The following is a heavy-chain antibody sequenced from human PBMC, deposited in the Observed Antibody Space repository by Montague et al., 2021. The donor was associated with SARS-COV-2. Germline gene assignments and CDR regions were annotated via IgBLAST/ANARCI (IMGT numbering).Heavy chain of an antibody. V-gene: IGHV6-1*01. Sequence: CVISGDSVSSNSAAWNWIRQSPSRGLEWLGRTYFRSQWYSDYAVSVKSRITINPDTSKNQFSLQLNSVTPEDTAVYYCARDAANTRIAVAGYYYYYYAMDVWGQGTTVTVSS. CDR1: GDSVSSNSAA. J-gene: IGHJ6*01. CDR3: ARDAANTRIAVAGYYYYYYAMDV. D-gene: IGHD6-19*01. CDR2: TYFRSQWYS.